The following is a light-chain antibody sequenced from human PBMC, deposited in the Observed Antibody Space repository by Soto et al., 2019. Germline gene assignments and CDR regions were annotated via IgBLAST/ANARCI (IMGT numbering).Light chain of an antibody. Sequence: EIGLTQSPGTLCLSPGQKATLSCRASQSSSSTSLAWYRQKPGQAPRLLIYGISSRATGTPDRFSGSGSGTDFTLTINRLEPEDFAVYFSQPYSNSLWTFGQGPKVDIK. J-gene: IGKJ1*01. CDR3: QPYSNSLWT. V-gene: IGKV3-20*01. CDR2: GIS. CDR1: QSSSSTS.